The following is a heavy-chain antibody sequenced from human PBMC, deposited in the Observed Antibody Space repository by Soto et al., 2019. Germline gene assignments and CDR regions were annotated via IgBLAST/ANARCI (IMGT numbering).Heavy chain of an antibody. CDR3: ARDPPRGSSDYYRDY. V-gene: IGHV3-48*02. J-gene: IGHJ4*02. Sequence: PGGSLRLSCATSGFIFSDCNMNWVRQAPGKGLEWVAYISGSGDTTFTADSVRGRFTISRDNAQNSLYLQMNSLRDDDTAVYYCARDPPRGSSDYYRDYWGQGTLVTVSS. CDR1: GFIFSDCN. CDR2: ISGSGDTT. D-gene: IGHD3-22*01.